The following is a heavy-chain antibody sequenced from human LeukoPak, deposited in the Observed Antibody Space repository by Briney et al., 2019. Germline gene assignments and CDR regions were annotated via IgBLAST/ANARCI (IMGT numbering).Heavy chain of an antibody. J-gene: IGHJ3*02. CDR3: ARDQGSYRYHDAFDI. D-gene: IGHD3-16*02. CDR1: GGSISSSSYY. V-gene: IGHV4-39*07. Sequence: PPETLSLTCTVSGGSISSSSYYWGWIRQPPGKGLEWIGSIYYSGSTYYNPSLKSRVTISVDTSKNQFSLKLSSVTAADTAVYYCARDQGSYRYHDAFDIWGQGTMVTVSS. CDR2: IYYSGST.